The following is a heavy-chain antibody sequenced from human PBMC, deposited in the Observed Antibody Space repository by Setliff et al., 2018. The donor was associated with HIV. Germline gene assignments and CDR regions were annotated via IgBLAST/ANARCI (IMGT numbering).Heavy chain of an antibody. J-gene: IGHJ6*03. D-gene: IGHD5-18*01. CDR3: AREIQFSATTYYYYYMDD. CDR1: GGSISSYY. V-gene: IGHV4-4*07. Sequence: SETLSLTCTASGGSISSYYWSWIRQPAGKGLEWIGRIYASGRTNYNPSLKSRVTLSVDTSKNQFSLKVTSVTAADTAVYYCAREIQFSATTYYYYYMDDWSRGTTVTVSS. CDR2: IYASGRT.